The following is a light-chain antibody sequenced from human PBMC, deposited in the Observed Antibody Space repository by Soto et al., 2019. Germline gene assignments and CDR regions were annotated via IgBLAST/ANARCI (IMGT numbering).Light chain of an antibody. V-gene: IGKV1-39*01. CDR2: AAS. Sequence: DIQMTQSPSSLSAFVGDRVTITCRASLTISSYLNWYQQKSGKAPKLLISAASSLESGVPPRFSGSGSGTDFTLKISRVEAEDVGVYYCMQALQTPFAFGQGTLLEIK. CDR1: LTISSY. CDR3: MQALQTPFA. J-gene: IGKJ5*01.